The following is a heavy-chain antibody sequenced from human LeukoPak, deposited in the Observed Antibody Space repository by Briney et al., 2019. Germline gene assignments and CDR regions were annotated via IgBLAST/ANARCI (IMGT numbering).Heavy chain of an antibody. V-gene: IGHV5-51*01. Sequence: GESLKISCKVSGYSFTTYWIAWVRPMPGKGLDFMGIILPDDSDTRYSPSFRGQVAISVDKSINTAYLQWNSLKASDTAMYYCARQGAGASHYDDTGLPRGAFDVWGQGTMLTVSS. D-gene: IGHD3-22*01. J-gene: IGHJ3*01. CDR1: GYSFTTYW. CDR2: ILPDDSDT. CDR3: ARQGAGASHYDDTGLPRGAFDV.